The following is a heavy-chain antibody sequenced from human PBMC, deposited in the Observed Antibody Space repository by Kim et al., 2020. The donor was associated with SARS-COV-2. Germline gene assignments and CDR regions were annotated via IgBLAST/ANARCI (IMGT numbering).Heavy chain of an antibody. J-gene: IGHJ5*02. V-gene: IGHV4-31*03. CDR3: ARDKVGHSTPFGP. Sequence: SETLSLTCTVSGGSVSLGGYYWSWIRQPPGKGLEWIGYISYSGFSVYNPSLQSRVTISTDTSKNQFSLRLTSVTAADTALYYCARDKVGHSTPFGPWGQG. D-gene: IGHD1-26*01. CDR1: GGSVSLGGYY. CDR2: ISYSGFS.